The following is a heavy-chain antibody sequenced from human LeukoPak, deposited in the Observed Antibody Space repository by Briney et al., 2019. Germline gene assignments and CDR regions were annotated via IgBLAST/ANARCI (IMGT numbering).Heavy chain of an antibody. CDR1: GFTVSNNY. V-gene: IGHV3-23*01. J-gene: IGHJ6*02. CDR3: ATPPYSGYELADYYYGMDV. CDR2: ISGSGGST. D-gene: IGHD5-12*01. Sequence: PGGSLRLSCAASGFTVSNNYMSWVRQAPGKGLEWVSAISGSGGSTYYADSVKGRFTISRDNSKNTLYLQMNSLRAEDTAVYYCATPPYSGYELADYYYGMDVWGQGTTVTVSS.